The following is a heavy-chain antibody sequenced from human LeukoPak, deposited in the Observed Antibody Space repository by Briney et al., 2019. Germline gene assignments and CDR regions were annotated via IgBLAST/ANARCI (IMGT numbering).Heavy chain of an antibody. CDR1: GYTFTDYY. D-gene: IGHD2-21*01. Sequence: ASVKVSCKASGYTFTDYYMHWVRQAPGQGLEWMGWINPGTGGTTYAQNFQGRVTMTSDTSTSTAYMELTSLRSDDTAVYYCARHPAYCGGDCWGQGTLVTASS. CDR2: INPGTGGT. CDR3: ARHPAYCGGDC. J-gene: IGHJ4*02. V-gene: IGHV1-2*02.